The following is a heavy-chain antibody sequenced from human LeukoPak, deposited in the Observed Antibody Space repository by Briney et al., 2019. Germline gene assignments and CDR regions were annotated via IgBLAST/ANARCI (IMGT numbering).Heavy chain of an antibody. Sequence: SETLSLTCTVSGASISNYYWGWIRQPPGKGLEWIGNIYYSGSTSYNPSLKSRVTISVDTSKNQFSLKLSSVTAADTAVYYCARRHFGSALRDYWGQGTLVTVSS. V-gene: IGHV4-39*01. J-gene: IGHJ4*02. CDR1: GASISNYY. D-gene: IGHD3-10*01. CDR3: ARRHFGSALRDY. CDR2: IYYSGST.